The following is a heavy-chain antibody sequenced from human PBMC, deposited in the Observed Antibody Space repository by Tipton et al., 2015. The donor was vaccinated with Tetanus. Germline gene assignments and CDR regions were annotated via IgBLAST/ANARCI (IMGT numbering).Heavy chain of an antibody. CDR2: LNTKSGSA. D-gene: IGHD2-2*01. Sequence: QLVQSGPEVKKPGASVKVSCKASGYTFTSYGLNWVRKAAGRGFEWMGWLNTKSGSAAFAPRFQGRVTMTTNTSITTAFMEVASLTYEDTAVYGCASGSSIRHGLDVWGHGTSVTASS. V-gene: IGHV1-8*02. CDR1: GYTFTSYG. CDR3: ASGSSIRHGLDV. J-gene: IGHJ6*02.